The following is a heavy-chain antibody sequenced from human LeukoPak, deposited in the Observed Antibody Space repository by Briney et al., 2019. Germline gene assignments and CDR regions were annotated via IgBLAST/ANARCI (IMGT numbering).Heavy chain of an antibody. CDR2: INHSGST. CDR3: ARGRTRGFDY. J-gene: IGHJ4*02. V-gene: IGHV4-34*01. CDR1: GGSFSGYY. D-gene: IGHD3-10*01. Sequence: SETLSLTCAVYGGSFSGYYWSWIRQPPGKGLEWIGEINHSGSTNYNPSLKSRVTISVDTSKNQFSLKLSSVTAADTAVYYRARGRTRGFDYWGQGTLVTVSS.